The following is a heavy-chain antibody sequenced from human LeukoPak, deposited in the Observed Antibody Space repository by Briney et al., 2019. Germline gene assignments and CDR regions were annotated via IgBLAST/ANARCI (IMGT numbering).Heavy chain of an antibody. Sequence: GGSLRLSCAASGFTFSTYSMNWVRQAPGKGLEWISYISSRNTIYYADSVKGRFTISRDNAKNSLYLQMNSLRAEDTAVYYCARGATGDRLGYLGQGSLVTVSS. CDR2: ISSRNTI. J-gene: IGHJ4*02. D-gene: IGHD7-27*01. CDR1: GFTFSTYS. CDR3: ARGATGDRLGY. V-gene: IGHV3-48*01.